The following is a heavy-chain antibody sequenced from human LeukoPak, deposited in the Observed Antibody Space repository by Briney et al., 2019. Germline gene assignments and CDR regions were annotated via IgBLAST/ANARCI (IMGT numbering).Heavy chain of an antibody. V-gene: IGHV4-34*01. CDR2: INHSGST. CDR1: GGSFSGYY. D-gene: IGHD3-22*01. CDR3: ANMAYDSSGYRWFDP. Sequence: SETLSLTCAVYGGSFSGYYWTWIRQPPGKGLEWIGEINHSGSTNYNPSLKSRVTISVDTSKNQFSLKLSPVTAADTAIYYCANMAYDSSGYRWFDPWGQGTLVTVSS. J-gene: IGHJ5*02.